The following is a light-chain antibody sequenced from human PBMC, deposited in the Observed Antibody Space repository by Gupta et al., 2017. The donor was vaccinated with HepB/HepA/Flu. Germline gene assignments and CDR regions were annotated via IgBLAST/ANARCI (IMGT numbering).Light chain of an antibody. Sequence: DIVMTQSPDSLAVSLGERATINCKSSQSVLYSSNNKNYLAWYQQKPGQPPKLLIYWASTRESGVPDRFSGSGSGTDFTLTIRSLQAEDVAVYYCQQYDCTPLYTLGQGTKMEIK. CDR3: QQYDCTPLYT. CDR2: WAS. J-gene: IGKJ2*01. CDR1: QSVLYSSNNKNY. V-gene: IGKV4-1*01.